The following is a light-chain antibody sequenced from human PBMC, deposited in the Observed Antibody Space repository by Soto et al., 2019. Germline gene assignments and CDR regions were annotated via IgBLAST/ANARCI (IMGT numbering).Light chain of an antibody. V-gene: IGLV2-14*03. CDR2: DVK. Sequence: QSALTQPASVSGSPGQTIIISCTGSNSDIGGYDSVSWYQQHPGRAPKLMLYDVKNRPSKVPTRFSGSKSGNTASLTISSLQTDDEADYYCSSYSTSSTLVLFGGGTKVTVL. J-gene: IGLJ3*02. CDR1: NSDIGGYDS. CDR3: SSYSTSSTLVL.